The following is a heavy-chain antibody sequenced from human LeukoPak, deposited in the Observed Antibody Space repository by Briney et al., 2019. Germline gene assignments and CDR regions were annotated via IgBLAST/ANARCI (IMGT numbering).Heavy chain of an antibody. CDR3: ARGFPGGETIPSYYYYMDV. Sequence: GASVKVSCKASGYTFTSYGISWVRQATGQGLEWMGWMNPNSGNTGYAQKFQGRVTMTRNTSISTAYMELSSLRSEDTAVYYCARGFPGGETIPSYYYYMDVWGKGTTVTISS. V-gene: IGHV1-8*02. CDR2: MNPNSGNT. CDR1: GYTFTSYG. J-gene: IGHJ6*03. D-gene: IGHD3-16*01.